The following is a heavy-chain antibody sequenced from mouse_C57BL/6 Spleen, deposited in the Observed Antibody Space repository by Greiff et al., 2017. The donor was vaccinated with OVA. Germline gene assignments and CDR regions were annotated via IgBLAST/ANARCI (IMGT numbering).Heavy chain of an antibody. CDR1: GYTFTSYW. CDR3: ARDTTVVDWYFDV. D-gene: IGHD1-1*01. J-gene: IGHJ1*03. Sequence: QVQLKQPGAELVKPGASVKLSCKASGYTFTSYWMQWVKQRPGQGLEWIGEIDPSDSYTNYNQKFKGKATLTVDTSSSTAYMQLSSLTSEDSAVYYCARDTTVVDWYFDVWGTGTTVTVSS. CDR2: IDPSDSYT. V-gene: IGHV1-50*01.